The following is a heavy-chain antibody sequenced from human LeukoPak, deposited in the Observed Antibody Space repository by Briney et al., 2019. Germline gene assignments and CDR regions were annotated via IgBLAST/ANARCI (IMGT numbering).Heavy chain of an antibody. CDR3: ARDWGYCSSTSCYRFTQGFDY. D-gene: IGHD2-2*01. V-gene: IGHV1-46*01. CDR1: GYTFTSYY. CDR2: INPSGGST. J-gene: IGHJ4*02. Sequence: ASVKVSCKASGYTFTSYYMRWVRQAPGQGLEWMGIINPSGGSTSYAQKFQGRVTMTRDTSTSTVYMELSSLRSEDTAVYYCARDWGYCSSTSCYRFTQGFDYWGQGTLVTVSS.